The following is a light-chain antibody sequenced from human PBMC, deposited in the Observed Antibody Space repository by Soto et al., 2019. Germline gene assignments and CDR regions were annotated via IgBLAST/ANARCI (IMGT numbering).Light chain of an antibody. CDR1: SGDVGAYTY. J-gene: IGLJ3*02. Sequence: QSVLTQPASVSGSPGQSITISCTGTSGDVGAYTYVSWYQQHPGKAPKLMIFEVSHRPSGVSHRFSGSKSGNTASLTISGLQAEDEADYYCSSYTSSTTLVFGGGTKLTV. V-gene: IGLV2-14*01. CDR3: SSYTSSTTLV. CDR2: EVS.